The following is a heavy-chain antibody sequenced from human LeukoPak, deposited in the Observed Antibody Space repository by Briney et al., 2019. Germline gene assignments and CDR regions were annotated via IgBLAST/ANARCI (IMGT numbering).Heavy chain of an antibody. V-gene: IGHV1-2*02. J-gene: IGHJ3*02. CDR3: ARDQSGIDAFDI. CDR1: GYSFRDDY. Sequence: ASVKVSCKASGYSFRDDYIYWIRQAPGQGLEWMGWINPNSGGTNYAQKFQGRVTMTRDTSISTAYMELSRLRSDDTAVYYCARDQSGIDAFDIWGQGTMVTVSS. CDR2: INPNSGGT. D-gene: IGHD3-3*01.